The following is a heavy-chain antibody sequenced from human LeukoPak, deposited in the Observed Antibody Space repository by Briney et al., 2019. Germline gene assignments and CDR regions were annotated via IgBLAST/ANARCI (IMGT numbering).Heavy chain of an antibody. J-gene: IGHJ4*02. CDR2: ISPDGITT. Sequence: LTGGSLRLSCAASGFTFDNSWIHWVRQGPGRGLVWVSRISPDGITTNYADSVKGRFTISRDNAMNTLYLQMNSLRAEDTAVYYCATAGNYRFDNWGQGTLVTVSS. CDR3: ATAGNYRFDN. D-gene: IGHD1-7*01. V-gene: IGHV3-74*01. CDR1: GFTFDNSW.